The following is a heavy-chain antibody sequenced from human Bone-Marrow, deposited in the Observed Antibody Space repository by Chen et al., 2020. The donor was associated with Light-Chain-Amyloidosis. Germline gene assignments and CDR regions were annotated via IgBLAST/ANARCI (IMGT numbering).Heavy chain of an antibody. CDR1: GFIFRSYS. V-gene: IGHV3-48*01. CDR2: ISNNNI. J-gene: IGHJ4*02. D-gene: IGHD1-26*01. CDR3: ARDDKWAFDY. Sequence: EVQLVESGGGLVQPGGSLRIYCAASGFIFRSYSMNWVRQAPGKGLEWLSYISNNNIYYADSVKVRFTISRDNARNSLSLQMNSLRAEDSAVYYCARDDKWAFDYWGQGTLVTVSS.